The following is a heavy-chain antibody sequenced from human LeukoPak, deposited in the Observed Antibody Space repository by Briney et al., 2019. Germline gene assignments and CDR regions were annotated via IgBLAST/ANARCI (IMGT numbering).Heavy chain of an antibody. Sequence: SETLSLTCTVSGVSVSSYYWSWIRQPPGKGLEWIGYKHHSGSTNYNPSLKSRVSISTDTSRNRLSLKLSSVTAADTAVYYCARGFGIQLWLPTFDYWGQGTLVTVSS. CDR3: ARGFGIQLWLPTFDY. CDR2: KHHSGST. D-gene: IGHD5-18*01. V-gene: IGHV4-59*02. J-gene: IGHJ4*02. CDR1: GVSVSSYY.